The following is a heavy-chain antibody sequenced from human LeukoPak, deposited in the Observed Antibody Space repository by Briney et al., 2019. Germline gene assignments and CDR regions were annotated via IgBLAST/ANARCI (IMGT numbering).Heavy chain of an antibody. V-gene: IGHV1-69*05. J-gene: IGHJ5*02. CDR1: GGTFSSYA. Sequence: SVKVSCKASGGTFSSYAISWVRQAPGQGLEWMGRIIPIFGTANYAQKFQGRVTITTDESTSTAYMELSSLRSEDTAAYYCAGEYCSGGSCYPNWFDPWGQGTLVTVSS. CDR2: IIPIFGTA. CDR3: AGEYCSGGSCYPNWFDP. D-gene: IGHD2-15*01.